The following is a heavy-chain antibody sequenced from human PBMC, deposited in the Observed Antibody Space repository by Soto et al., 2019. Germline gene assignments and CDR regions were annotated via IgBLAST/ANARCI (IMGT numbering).Heavy chain of an antibody. D-gene: IGHD2-15*01. CDR1: GGTFSSYA. J-gene: IGHJ4*02. Sequence: QVQLVQSGAEVKKPGSSVKVSCKASGGTFSSYAISWVRQAPGQGLEWMGGIIPIFGTANYAQKFQGRVTITADESTSTAYMELSSLRSEDTAVYYCARAGGATDIGVVVAAEYYFDYWGQGTLVTVSS. V-gene: IGHV1-69*12. CDR2: IIPIFGTA. CDR3: ARAGGATDIGVVVAAEYYFDY.